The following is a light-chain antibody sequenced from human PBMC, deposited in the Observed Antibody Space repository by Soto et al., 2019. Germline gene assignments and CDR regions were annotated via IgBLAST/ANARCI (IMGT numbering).Light chain of an antibody. V-gene: IGLV2-14*01. CDR1: RSDVGGYNY. Sequence: QSALTQPASVSGSPGQSITISCTGTRSDVGGYNYVSWYQHHPGKAPKLMIYEVSNRPSGVPTRFSGSKSGNTASLTISGLQAEDEADYYCTSYTSSTTLVFGTGTKVTVL. J-gene: IGLJ1*01. CDR3: TSYTSSTTLV. CDR2: EVS.